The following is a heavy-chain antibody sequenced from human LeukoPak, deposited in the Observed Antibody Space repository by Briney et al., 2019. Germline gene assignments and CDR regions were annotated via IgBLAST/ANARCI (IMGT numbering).Heavy chain of an antibody. CDR1: GFTFSTFA. D-gene: IGHD6-13*01. Sequence: GGSLRLSCAASGFTFSTFAMIWVRQPPGKGLEWVSSIFPSGGEIHYADSVRGRFTISRDNSKSTLSLQMNSLRAEDTAVYYCAKSFGPVIAAAGTGADWGQGTLVTVSS. V-gene: IGHV3-23*01. J-gene: IGHJ4*02. CDR2: IFPSGGEI. CDR3: AKSFGPVIAAAGTGAD.